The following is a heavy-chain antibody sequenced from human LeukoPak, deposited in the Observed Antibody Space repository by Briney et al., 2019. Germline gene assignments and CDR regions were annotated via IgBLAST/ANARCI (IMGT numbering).Heavy chain of an antibody. CDR1: GYTFTNNY. Sequence: ASVKVSCKASGYTFTNNYLHWVRQAPGQGLEWMGMIYPRDGSTSYAQNFQGRVTMTRDTSTTTVHMELRGLRSEDTAVYYCARDQEGFGYWGQGTVVTVSS. CDR2: IYPRDGST. V-gene: IGHV1-46*01. CDR3: ARDQEGFGY. J-gene: IGHJ4*02.